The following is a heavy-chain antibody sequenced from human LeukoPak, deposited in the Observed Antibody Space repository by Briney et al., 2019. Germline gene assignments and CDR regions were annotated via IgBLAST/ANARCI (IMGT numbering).Heavy chain of an antibody. V-gene: IGHV4-39*02. Sequence: SETLSLTCTVSGGSISSSSYYWGWIRQPPGKGLEWIGSIYYSGSTNYNPSLKSRVTISVDTSKNQFSLKLSSVTAADTAVYYCAREEDGYNPGAFDIWGQGTMVTVSS. CDR1: GGSISSSSYY. CDR3: AREEDGYNPGAFDI. J-gene: IGHJ3*02. D-gene: IGHD5-24*01. CDR2: IYYSGST.